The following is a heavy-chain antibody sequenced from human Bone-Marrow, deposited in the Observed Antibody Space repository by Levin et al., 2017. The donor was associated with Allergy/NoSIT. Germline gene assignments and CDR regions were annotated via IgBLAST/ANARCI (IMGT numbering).Heavy chain of an antibody. CDR1: GGSMTNYY. V-gene: IGHV4-59*08. J-gene: IGHJ6*03. Sequence: SQTLSLTCTVSGGSMTNYYWSWIRQSPGKDLEWMAYFSYTGSTNYNPSLKSRITISVDTSKNQFSLNLTPGSAADTAVYYCARLGPADHYYYMDVWGKGTTVTVSS. CDR3: ARLGPADHYYYMDV. CDR2: FSYTGST. D-gene: IGHD3-16*01.